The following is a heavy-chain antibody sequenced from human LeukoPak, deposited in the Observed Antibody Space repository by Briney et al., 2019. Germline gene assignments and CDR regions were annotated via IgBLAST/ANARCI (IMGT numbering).Heavy chain of an antibody. V-gene: IGHV1-69*13. CDR3: ARDSYDSSGYYYGPRLTD. J-gene: IGHJ4*02. CDR1: GGTFISYA. CDR2: IIPIFATA. Sequence: ASVKVSCKASGGTFISYAISWVRQAPGQGLEWMGGIIPIFATANYAQKFQGRVTITADESTSTAYMELSSLRSEDTAVYYCARDSYDSSGYYYGPRLTDWGQGTLVTVSS. D-gene: IGHD3-22*01.